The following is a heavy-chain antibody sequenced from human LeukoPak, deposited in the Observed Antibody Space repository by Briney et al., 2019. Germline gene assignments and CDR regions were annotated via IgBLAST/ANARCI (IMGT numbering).Heavy chain of an antibody. CDR1: GFTFSSYA. Sequence: GGSLRLSCAASGFTFSSYAMTWVRQAPGKGLEWVAFIRYDGSNKYYADSVKGRFTISRDNSKNTLYLQMNSLRAEDTAVYYCAKALPNRGIAVAGTAVTAIPLFDYWGQGTLVTVSS. CDR2: IRYDGSNK. D-gene: IGHD6-19*01. J-gene: IGHJ4*02. V-gene: IGHV3-30*02. CDR3: AKALPNRGIAVAGTAVTAIPLFDY.